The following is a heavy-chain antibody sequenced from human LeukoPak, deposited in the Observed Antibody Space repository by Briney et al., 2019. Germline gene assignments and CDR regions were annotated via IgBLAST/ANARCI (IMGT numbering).Heavy chain of an antibody. J-gene: IGHJ3*02. Sequence: PGGSLRLSCAASGFTFSSYEMNWVRQAPGKGLEWVSYISSSGSSIYYADSVKGRFTISRDNAKNSLYLQMNSLRAEDTACYYCERVDTASGRDAFDIWGQGTMVTVSS. D-gene: IGHD5-18*01. CDR3: ERVDTASGRDAFDI. CDR1: GFTFSSYE. CDR2: ISSSGSSI. V-gene: IGHV3-48*03.